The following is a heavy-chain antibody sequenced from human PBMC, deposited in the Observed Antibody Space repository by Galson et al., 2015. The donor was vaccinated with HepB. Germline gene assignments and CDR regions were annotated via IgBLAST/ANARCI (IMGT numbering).Heavy chain of an antibody. CDR3: AGEDSSGYYRGDAFDI. D-gene: IGHD3-22*01. Sequence: SVKVSCKASGYTFTDYYMHWVRQAPGQGLEWMGRINPNSGGTNYAQKFQDRVTMTRDTSISTAYMELSSLRSEDTAVYYCAGEDSSGYYRGDAFDIWGQGTMVTVSS. CDR1: GYTFTDYY. CDR2: INPNSGGT. V-gene: IGHV1-2*06. J-gene: IGHJ3*02.